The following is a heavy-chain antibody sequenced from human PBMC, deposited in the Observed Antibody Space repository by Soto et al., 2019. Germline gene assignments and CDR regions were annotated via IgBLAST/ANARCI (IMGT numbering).Heavy chain of an antibody. V-gene: IGHV3-9*01. CDR1: GFTFDDYA. Sequence: EVQLVESGGGLVQPGRSLRLSCAASGFTFDDYAMHWVRQAPGKGLEWVSGISWNSGSIGYADSVKGRFTISRDNAKNSLYLQMNSLRAEDTALYYCAKGWSTVTYDVFDIWGQGTMVTVSS. J-gene: IGHJ3*02. CDR3: AKGWSTVTYDVFDI. D-gene: IGHD4-17*01. CDR2: ISWNSGSI.